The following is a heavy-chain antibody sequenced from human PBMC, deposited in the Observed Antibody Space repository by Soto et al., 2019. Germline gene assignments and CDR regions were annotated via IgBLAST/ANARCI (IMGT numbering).Heavy chain of an antibody. Sequence: QMQLVQSGPEVKKPGTSVKVSCKASGFTFTSSAMQWVRQARGQRLEWIGWIVVGSGNASYAQKFQERVTFTRDMSTSTAYMELSSLRSEDTAVYYCAAARYCTGAGCLIMDVWGQGTTVTVSS. J-gene: IGHJ6*02. D-gene: IGHD2-8*02. CDR2: IVVGSGNA. CDR1: GFTFTSSA. V-gene: IGHV1-58*02. CDR3: AAARYCTGAGCLIMDV.